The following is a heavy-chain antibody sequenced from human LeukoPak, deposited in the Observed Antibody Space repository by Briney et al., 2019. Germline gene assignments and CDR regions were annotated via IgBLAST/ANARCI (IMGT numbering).Heavy chain of an antibody. CDR2: IGTAGDT. J-gene: IGHJ3*02. Sequence: GGSLRLSCAASGFTFSSYSMHWVRQATGKGLEWVSAIGTAGDTYYPGSVKGRFTISGENAKNSLYLQMNSLRAEDTAVYYCARLSGYGAFDIWGQGTMVTVSS. D-gene: IGHD3-3*01. V-gene: IGHV3-13*01. CDR3: ARLSGYGAFDI. CDR1: GFTFSSYS.